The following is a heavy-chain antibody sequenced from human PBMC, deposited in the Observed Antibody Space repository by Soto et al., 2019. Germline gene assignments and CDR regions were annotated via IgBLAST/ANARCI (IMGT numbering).Heavy chain of an antibody. D-gene: IGHD3-10*01. CDR3: AREYSYGSGTYFDY. CDR1: GGSFASYA. V-gene: IGHV1-69*01. J-gene: IGHJ4*02. CDR2: IIPLFNTT. Sequence: QVQLVQSGAEVKKPGSSVKVSCKAAGGSFASYAITWLRQAPGQGHEWMGGIIPLFNTTTYAQKFQDRVTITADEATNTAYMQLSSLRSEDTAVYYCAREYSYGSGTYFDYWGQGTLVIVSS.